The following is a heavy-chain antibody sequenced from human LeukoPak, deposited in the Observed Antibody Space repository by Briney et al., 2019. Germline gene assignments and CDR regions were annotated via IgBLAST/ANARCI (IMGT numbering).Heavy chain of an antibody. CDR2: IYHSGST. CDR3: ARGAIGYCSGGSCQTRIYNWFDP. Sequence: SETLSLTCAVSGGSISSGGYSWSWIRQPPGKGLEWIGYIYHSGSTYYNPSLKSRVTISVDRSKNQFSLKLSSVTAADTAVYYCARGAIGYCSGGSCQTRIYNWFDPWGQGTLVTVSS. J-gene: IGHJ5*02. V-gene: IGHV4-30-2*01. CDR1: GGSISSGGYS. D-gene: IGHD2-15*01.